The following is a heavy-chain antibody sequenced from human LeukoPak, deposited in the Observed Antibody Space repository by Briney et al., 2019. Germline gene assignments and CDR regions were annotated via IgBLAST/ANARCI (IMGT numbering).Heavy chain of an antibody. CDR2: INPNSGGT. J-gene: IGHJ4*02. CDR1: GYTFTGYY. D-gene: IGHD6-6*01. V-gene: IGHV1-2*02. Sequence: GASVKVSCKASGYTFTGYYMHWVRQAPGQGLEWMGWINPNSGGTNYAQKFQGRVTMTRDTSISTAYMELSRLRSDDTAAYYCARVYSSSSAIDYWGQGTLVTVSS. CDR3: ARVYSSSSAIDY.